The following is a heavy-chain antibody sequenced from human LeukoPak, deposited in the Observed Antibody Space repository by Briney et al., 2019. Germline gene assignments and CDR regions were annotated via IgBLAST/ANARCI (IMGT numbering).Heavy chain of an antibody. CDR3: ARGFAYYDSSGLK. V-gene: IGHV3-43D*04. CDR2: ISWDGGST. J-gene: IGHJ4*02. Sequence: GGSLRLSCAASGFTFDDYAMHWVRQAPGKGLEWVSLISWDGGSTYYADSVKGRFTISRDNSKNSLYLQMNSLRAEDTALYYCARGFAYYDSSGLKWRQGTLVTVSS. CDR1: GFTFDDYA. D-gene: IGHD3-22*01.